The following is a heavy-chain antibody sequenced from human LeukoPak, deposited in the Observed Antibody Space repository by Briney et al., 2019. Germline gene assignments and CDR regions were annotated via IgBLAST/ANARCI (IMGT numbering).Heavy chain of an antibody. D-gene: IGHD6-19*01. V-gene: IGHV4-34*01. CDR3: ARGAVAGIPNWFDP. CDR1: GGSFSGYY. J-gene: IGHJ5*02. CDR2: INHSGST. Sequence: SETLSLTCAVYGGSFSGYYWSWIRQPPGKGLEWIGEINHSGSTNYSPSLKSRVTISVDTSKNQFSLKLSSVTAADTAVYYCARGAVAGIPNWFDPWGQGTLMTVSS.